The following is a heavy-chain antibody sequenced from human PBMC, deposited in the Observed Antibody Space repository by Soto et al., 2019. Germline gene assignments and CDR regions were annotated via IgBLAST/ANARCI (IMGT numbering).Heavy chain of an antibody. CDR2: IDPSDSYT. Sequence: XDSLKVSWKCSGDRFTSYWISWVLQMPGKGLEWMGRIDPSDSYTNYSPSFQGHVTISADKSISTAYLQWSSLKASDTAMYYCPRQLLVPAAIVSYGMDVWGQGTTVTVSS. CDR3: PRQLLVPAAIVSYGMDV. V-gene: IGHV5-10-1*01. D-gene: IGHD2-2*02. J-gene: IGHJ6*02. CDR1: GDRFTSYW.